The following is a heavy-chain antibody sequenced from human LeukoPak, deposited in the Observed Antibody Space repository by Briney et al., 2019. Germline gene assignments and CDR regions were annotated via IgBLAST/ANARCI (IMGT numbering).Heavy chain of an antibody. CDR1: GFTFSSYA. Sequence: PGGSLRLSCAPSGFTFSSYAMSWVRQAPGKGLEWVSAISGSGGSTYYADSVKGRFTISRDNSKNTLYLQMNSLRAEDTAVYYCAKAKGIQLWLHSEIDYWGQGTLVTVSS. CDR2: ISGSGGST. V-gene: IGHV3-23*01. CDR3: AKAKGIQLWLHSEIDY. J-gene: IGHJ4*02. D-gene: IGHD5-18*01.